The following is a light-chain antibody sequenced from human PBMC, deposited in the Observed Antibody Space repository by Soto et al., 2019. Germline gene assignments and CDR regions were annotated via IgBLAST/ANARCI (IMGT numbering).Light chain of an antibody. CDR1: SSDVGGYNY. J-gene: IGLJ1*01. Sequence: QSALTQPASVSGSPGQSITISCTGTSSDVGGYNYVSWYQHHPGKAPKLLIYDVSNRPSGVSNRFSGSKSDNTASLTISGLQPEDEADYYCSSYTTSNTRQIVFGTGTKPTV. CDR3: SSYTTSNTRQIV. V-gene: IGLV2-14*03. CDR2: DVS.